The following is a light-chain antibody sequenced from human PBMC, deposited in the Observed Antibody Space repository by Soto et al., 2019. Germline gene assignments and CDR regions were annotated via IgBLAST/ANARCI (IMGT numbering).Light chain of an antibody. V-gene: IGKV1-13*02. Sequence: IHMTQSPSTLSASAGDRVTITCRASQSISNTLAWYQQKPGKPPKLLMYDASTLESGVPSRFSGSGSGTDFTLTISSLQPEDFATYYCQQFNSYPYTFGQGTKLEIK. CDR2: DAS. J-gene: IGKJ2*01. CDR3: QQFNSYPYT. CDR1: QSISNT.